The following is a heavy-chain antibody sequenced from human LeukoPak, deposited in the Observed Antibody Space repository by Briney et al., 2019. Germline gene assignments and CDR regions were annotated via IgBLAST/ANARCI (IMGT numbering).Heavy chain of an antibody. V-gene: IGHV3-74*01. J-gene: IGHJ4*02. CDR1: GFTFSSYW. CDR3: ARDLRPSTYCGGDCYPN. Sequence: GGSLRLSCAASGFTFSSYWMHWVRQAPGKGLVWVSRIYSDGSRTDYADSVKGRFTISRDNTKNTLYLQMNSLRDEDTALYYCARDLRPSTYCGGDCYPNWGQGTPVTVSS. CDR2: IYSDGSRT. D-gene: IGHD2-21*02.